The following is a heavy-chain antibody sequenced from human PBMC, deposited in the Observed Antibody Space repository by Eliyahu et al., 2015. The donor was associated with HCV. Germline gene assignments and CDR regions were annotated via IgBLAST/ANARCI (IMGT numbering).Heavy chain of an antibody. Sequence: EVQLLESGGALVQPGGSLRLXCAAAGFPFSSYAMSWVRQAPGKGLEWVSSISGSGISTYYADSVKGRFTISRDNSKNTLYLQMNSLRAEDTAVYYCAKGMYNWNVGGNFDYWGQGTLVTVSS. CDR3: AKGMYNWNVGGNFDY. CDR2: ISGSGIST. V-gene: IGHV3-23*01. J-gene: IGHJ4*02. CDR1: GFPFSSYA. D-gene: IGHD1-1*01.